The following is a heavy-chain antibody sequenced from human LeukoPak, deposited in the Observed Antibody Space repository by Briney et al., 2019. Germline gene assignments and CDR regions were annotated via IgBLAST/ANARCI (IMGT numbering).Heavy chain of an antibody. CDR2: IYHSGST. J-gene: IGHJ4*02. CDR3: AREGGSGTDWGYYFDY. V-gene: IGHV4-30-2*01. Sequence: PSQTLSLTCAVSGGSISSGGYPWSWIRQPPGKGLEWIGYIYHSGSTYYNPSLKSRVTISVDRSKNQFSLKLSSVTAADTAVYYCAREGGSGTDWGYYFDYWGQGTLVTVSS. D-gene: IGHD3-10*01. CDR1: GGSISSGGYP.